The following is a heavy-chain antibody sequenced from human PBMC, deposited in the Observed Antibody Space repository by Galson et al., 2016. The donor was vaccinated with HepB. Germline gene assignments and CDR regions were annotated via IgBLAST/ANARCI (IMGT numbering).Heavy chain of an antibody. CDR2: IRGGGGST. Sequence: SLRLSCAASGFTFNSYGMSWVRQAPGKGLEWVSSIRGGGGSTDYAGSVKGRLTISRDNSDETLFLQMHSLKTEDTATYYCSTWGFTLGIDHWGRGIQVTVSS. CDR3: STWGFTLGIDH. D-gene: IGHD3-16*01. J-gene: IGHJ4*02. CDR1: GFTFNSYG. V-gene: IGHV3-23*01.